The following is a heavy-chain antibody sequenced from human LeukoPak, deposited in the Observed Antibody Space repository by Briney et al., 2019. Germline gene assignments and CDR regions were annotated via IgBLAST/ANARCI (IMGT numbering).Heavy chain of an antibody. V-gene: IGHV4-30-2*01. CDR2: IYHSGST. D-gene: IGHD2-21*01. CDR1: GGSISSGGYS. Sequence: PSETLSLTCAVSGGSISSGGYSWSWIRQPPGKGLEWIGYIYHSGSTYYNPSLKSRVTISEDRSKNQFSLKLSSVTAADTAVYYCARGAQDCFDYWGQGTLVTVSS. J-gene: IGHJ4*02. CDR3: ARGAQDCFDY.